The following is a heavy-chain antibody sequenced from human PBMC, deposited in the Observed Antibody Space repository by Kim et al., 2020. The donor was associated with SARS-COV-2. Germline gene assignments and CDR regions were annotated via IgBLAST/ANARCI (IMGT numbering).Heavy chain of an antibody. CDR1: GFTFSDYY. J-gene: IGHJ5*02. V-gene: IGHV3-11*01. Sequence: GGSLRLSCAASGFTFSDYYMSWIRQAPGKGLEWVSYISSSGSTIYYADSVKGRFTISRDNAKNSLYLQMNSLRAEDTAVYYCARPYYYDSSGYRNWFDPWGQGTLVTVSS. CDR2: ISSSGSTI. D-gene: IGHD3-22*01. CDR3: ARPYYYDSSGYRNWFDP.